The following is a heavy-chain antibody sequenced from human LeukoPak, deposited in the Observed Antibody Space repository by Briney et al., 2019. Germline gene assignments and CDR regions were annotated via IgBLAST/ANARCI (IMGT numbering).Heavy chain of an antibody. CDR3: ARAHSSSWGTGWFDP. D-gene: IGHD6-13*01. V-gene: IGHV4-34*01. CDR2: INHSGST. J-gene: IGHJ5*02. CDR1: GGSFSGYY. Sequence: SETLSLTCAVYGGSFSGYYWSWIRQPPGKGLEWIGEINHSGSTNYNPSLKSRVTISVDTSKNQFSLKLSSVTAADTAVYYCARAHSSSWGTGWFDPWGQGTLVIVSS.